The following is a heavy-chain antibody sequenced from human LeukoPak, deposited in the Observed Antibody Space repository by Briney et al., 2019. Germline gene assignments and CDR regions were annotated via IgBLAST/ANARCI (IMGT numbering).Heavy chain of an antibody. J-gene: IGHJ6*02. V-gene: IGHV4-30-2*01. CDR2: IYHSGST. CDR3: AREVSSSWSLGMDV. D-gene: IGHD6-13*01. CDR1: GGSISSSSYY. Sequence: SETLSLTCTVSGGSISSSSYYWSWIRQPPGKGLEWIGYIYHSGSTYYNPSLKSRVTISVDTSKNQFSLKLSSVTAADTAVYYCAREVSSSWSLGMDVWGQGTTVTVSS.